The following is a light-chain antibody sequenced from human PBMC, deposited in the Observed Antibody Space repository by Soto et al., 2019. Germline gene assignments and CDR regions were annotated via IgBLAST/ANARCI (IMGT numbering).Light chain of an antibody. J-gene: IGKJ3*01. Sequence: EIMMTPSPDTLSVSPGERATLSCRASQSVSDKVAWYQQTSGQPPKLLIYDTVSRAAGVPGRFSGSGSGTDFTLTISRLEPEDFSVYYCHQYGTAPLTFGPGTKVDIK. CDR2: DTV. V-gene: IGKV3-20*01. CDR3: HQYGTAPLT. CDR1: QSVSDK.